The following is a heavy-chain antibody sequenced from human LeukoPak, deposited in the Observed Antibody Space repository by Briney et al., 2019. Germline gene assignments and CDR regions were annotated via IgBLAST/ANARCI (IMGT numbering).Heavy chain of an antibody. D-gene: IGHD3-10*01. J-gene: IGHJ4*02. V-gene: IGHV3-33*08. CDR3: ARDTGRWAKLWFGECDY. CDR2: IWYDGSNK. Sequence: GGSLRLSCAASGFTFSSYGMHWVRQAPGKGLEWVAVIWYDGSNKYYADSVKGRFTISRDNSKNTLYLQMNSLRAEDTAVYYCARDTGRWAKLWFGECDYWGQGTLVTVSS. CDR1: GFTFSSYG.